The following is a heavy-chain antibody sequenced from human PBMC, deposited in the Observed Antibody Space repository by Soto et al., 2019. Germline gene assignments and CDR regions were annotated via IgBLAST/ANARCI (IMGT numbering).Heavy chain of an antibody. CDR3: ARSEMTYNWND. V-gene: IGHV3-23*01. Sequence: EVQLLESGGDLVQPGGSLRLSCAASGFTFRGDAMSWVRQAPGKGLEWVSSISGSGEMTHYADSVKGRFTISRDNAKNTLYLQMESLRAKDTALYYCARSEMTYNWNDWGQGALVTVSS. CDR1: GFTFRGDA. J-gene: IGHJ4*02. CDR2: ISGSGEMT. D-gene: IGHD1-20*01.